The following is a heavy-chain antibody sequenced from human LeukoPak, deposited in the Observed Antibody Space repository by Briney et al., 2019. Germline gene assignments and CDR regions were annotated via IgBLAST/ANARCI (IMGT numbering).Heavy chain of an antibody. V-gene: IGHV4-34*01. J-gene: IGHJ5*02. CDR1: GGSFSGYY. D-gene: IGHD6-19*01. Sequence: SETLSLTCAVYGGSFSGYYWSWIRPPPGKGLEWIGEINHSGSTNYNPSLKSRVTISVDTSKNQFSLKLSSVTAADTAVYYCARGEPRYSSGWYFNWFDPWGQGTLVTVSS. CDR3: ARGEPRYSSGWYFNWFDP. CDR2: INHSGST.